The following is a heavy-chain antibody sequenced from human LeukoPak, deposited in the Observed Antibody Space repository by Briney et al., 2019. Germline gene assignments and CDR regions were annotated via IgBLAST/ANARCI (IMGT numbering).Heavy chain of an antibody. J-gene: IGHJ4*02. CDR3: ASLTYYYGSGSYPAGGCFDY. CDR1: GFTFSSYA. V-gene: IGHV3-23*01. CDR2: ISGSGGST. D-gene: IGHD3-10*01. Sequence: GGSLRLSCAASGFTFSSYAMSWVRQAPGKGLEWVSAISGSGGSTYYADSVKGRFTISRDNAKNTLYLQMNSLRAEDTAVYYCASLTYYYGSGSYPAGGCFDYWGQGTLVTVSS.